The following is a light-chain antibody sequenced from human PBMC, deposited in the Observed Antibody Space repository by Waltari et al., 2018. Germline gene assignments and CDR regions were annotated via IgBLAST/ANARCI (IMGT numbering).Light chain of an antibody. V-gene: IGLV2-14*01. Sequence: QSALTQPASVSGSPGQSVTIFCAGTSNDVRGYNSLSWYQEHPGQAPRVIIYDVSDRPSGVSDRFSGSKSGNTASLTISGLQAEDEADYYCSSQSSNDVVLFGGGTKLTVL. CDR3: SSQSSNDVVL. CDR1: SNDVRGYNS. J-gene: IGLJ2*01. CDR2: DVS.